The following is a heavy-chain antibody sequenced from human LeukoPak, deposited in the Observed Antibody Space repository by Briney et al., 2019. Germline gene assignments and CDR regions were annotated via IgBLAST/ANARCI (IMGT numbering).Heavy chain of an antibody. D-gene: IGHD2-15*01. CDR3: ARLPVYCIGGSCYYFDY. CDR1: GGSISSYY. CDR2: IFYSGST. J-gene: IGHJ4*02. Sequence: SETLSLTCSVSGGSISSYYWNWIRQPPGKGLEWIGYIFYSGSTNYNPSLKSRVTISVDTSKNQFSLKLSSVTAADTAVYYCARLPVYCIGGSCYYFDYWGQGTLVTVSS. V-gene: IGHV4-59*01.